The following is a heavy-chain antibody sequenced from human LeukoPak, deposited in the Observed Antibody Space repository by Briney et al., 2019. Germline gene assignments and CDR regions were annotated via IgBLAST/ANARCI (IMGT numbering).Heavy chain of an antibody. CDR2: IYSGGST. CDR3: ARDNYDSTQTFDY. CDR1: GFTVSSNY. V-gene: IGHV3-66*01. Sequence: PGGSLRLSCAASGFTVSSNYMSWVRQAPGKGLEWVSVIYSGGSTYYADSVKGRFTISRDNSKNTLYLQMNSLRAEDTAVYYCARDNYDSTQTFDYWGQGTLVTVSS. D-gene: IGHD3-22*01. J-gene: IGHJ4*02.